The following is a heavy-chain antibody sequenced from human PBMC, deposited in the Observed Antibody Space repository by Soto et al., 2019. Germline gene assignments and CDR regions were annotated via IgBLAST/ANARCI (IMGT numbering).Heavy chain of an antibody. V-gene: IGHV3-48*02. CDR2: ISGGGSSL. CDR3: ARDRVYSYDY. Sequence: EVQLVESGGGLVQPGGSLRLSCAASGFAFSTYSMNWVRQAPGKGLDWVSYISGGGSSLFYADSVKGRFTISRDNAKNSLYLQMNSLRDEDSAVYYCARDRVYSYDYWGQGTLVTVSS. CDR1: GFAFSTYS. D-gene: IGHD5-18*01. J-gene: IGHJ4*02.